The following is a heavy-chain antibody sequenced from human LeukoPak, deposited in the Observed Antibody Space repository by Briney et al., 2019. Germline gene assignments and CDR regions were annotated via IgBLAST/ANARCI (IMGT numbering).Heavy chain of an antibody. J-gene: IGHJ4*02. CDR3: AKGQDWIAMITAFDS. Sequence: PGGSLRLSCAASGFTFSSYAMHWVRQAPGKGLEWVAVISHDGNNVKYEDSVKGRLTISRDNSKNTVFLQINNVRAEDTAVYYCAKGQDWIAMITAFDSWGQGTLVTVSS. CDR2: ISHDGNNV. V-gene: IGHV3-30*04. CDR1: GFTFSSYA. D-gene: IGHD3-22*01.